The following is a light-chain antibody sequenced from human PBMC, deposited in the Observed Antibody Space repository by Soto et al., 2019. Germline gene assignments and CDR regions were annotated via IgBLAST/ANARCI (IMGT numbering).Light chain of an antibody. CDR1: SSDIGAYAY. V-gene: IGLV2-14*03. CDR3: SSYTRTSSVI. Sequence: QSALTQPASVSGSPGQSIAISCTGTSSDIGAYAYVSWYQQHPGKVPKLIVFDVNYRPSGVSSRFSGSMSGNTASLTVSGLQAEDEADYYCSSYTRTSSVIFGGGTKLTVL. J-gene: IGLJ2*01. CDR2: DVN.